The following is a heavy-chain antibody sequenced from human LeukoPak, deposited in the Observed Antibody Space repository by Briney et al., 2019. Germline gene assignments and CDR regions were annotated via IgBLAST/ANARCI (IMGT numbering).Heavy chain of an antibody. J-gene: IGHJ3*02. V-gene: IGHV4-30-4*08. CDR2: IYYSGTT. Sequence: SETLSLTCTVSGGSISSGDYYWSWIRQPPGKGLERIGYIYYSGTTYYNPSLKSRLTISLDTSKNHFSLKLSSVTAADTAVYYCARGEPGDSDAFDIWGQGTMVTVSS. CDR1: GGSISSGDYY. CDR3: ARGEPGDSDAFDI. D-gene: IGHD2-21*02.